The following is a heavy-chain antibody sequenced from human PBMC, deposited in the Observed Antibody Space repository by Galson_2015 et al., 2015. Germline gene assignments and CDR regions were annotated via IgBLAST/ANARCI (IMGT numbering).Heavy chain of an antibody. D-gene: IGHD3-10*01. CDR1: GGSISSSSYY. CDR2: IYYSGST. Sequence: ETLSLTCTVSGGSISSSSYYWGWIRQPPGKGLEWIGSIYYSGSTYYNPSLKSRVTISVDTSKNQFSLKLSSVTAADTAVYYCARQVPAMALSPWDRFGELISPGWFDPWGQGTLVTVSS. CDR3: ARQVPAMALSPWDRFGELISPGWFDP. J-gene: IGHJ5*02. V-gene: IGHV4-39*01.